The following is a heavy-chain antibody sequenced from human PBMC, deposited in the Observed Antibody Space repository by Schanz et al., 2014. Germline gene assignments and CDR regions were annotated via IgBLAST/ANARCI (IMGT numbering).Heavy chain of an antibody. V-gene: IGHV3-23*01. CDR2: MSGSGSTA. D-gene: IGHD3-9*01. CDR1: GFTFFGSFA. CDR3: AKHVRSLTGNDY. Sequence: EMQLLESGGGLAQPGGSLRLSCVASGFTFFGSFAMSWVRQAPGKGLEWVSGMSGSGSTADYADSVKGRFTISRDNSRKTLYLQMNSLRADDTAVYYCAKHVRSLTGNDYWGQGTLXTVSS. J-gene: IGHJ4*02.